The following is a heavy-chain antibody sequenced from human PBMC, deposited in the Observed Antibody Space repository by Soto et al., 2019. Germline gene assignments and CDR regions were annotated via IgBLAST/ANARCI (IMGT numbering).Heavy chain of an antibody. Sequence: QVQLVQSGAEVKEPGDSVRVSCEASGYTFTAYYIHWVRQAPGQGLEWMGWSNTKFGDTTYAQDFQGRVSMTRDMSISTVYMELSRLTAGDTAIYYCARNLDYYYGPGSGNGHGFWGQGTTVTVFS. V-gene: IGHV1-2*02. J-gene: IGHJ6*02. D-gene: IGHD3-10*01. CDR2: SNTKFGDT. CDR3: ARNLDYYYGPGSGNGHGF. CDR1: GYTFTAYY.